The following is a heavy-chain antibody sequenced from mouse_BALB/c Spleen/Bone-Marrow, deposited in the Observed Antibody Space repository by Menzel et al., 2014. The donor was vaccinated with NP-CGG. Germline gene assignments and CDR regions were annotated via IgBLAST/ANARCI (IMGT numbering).Heavy chain of an antibody. CDR2: IDPSDSYT. Sequence: QVQLQQSGAELVKPGASVKMSCKASGYTFTSYWMDWVKQRPGQGLEWIGVIDPSDSYTSYNQKFKGKATLTVDTSSSTAYMQLSSLTSEDSAVYYCTRSQYGNYAMDYWGQGTSVTVSS. V-gene: IGHV1S127*01. J-gene: IGHJ4*01. CDR3: TRSQYGNYAMDY. D-gene: IGHD2-10*02. CDR1: GYTFTSYW.